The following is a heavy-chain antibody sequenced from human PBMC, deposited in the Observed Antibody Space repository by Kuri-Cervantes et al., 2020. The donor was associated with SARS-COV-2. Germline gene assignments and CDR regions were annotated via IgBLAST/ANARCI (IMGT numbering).Heavy chain of an antibody. V-gene: IGHV3-23*01. CDR1: GFTFSSYA. D-gene: IGHD2-21*01. CDR3: ASGELWADY. J-gene: IGHJ4*02. Sequence: GGSLRLSCAASGFTFSSYAMSWVRQAPGKGLEWVSAISGSGGSTYYADSVKGRFTISRDDSKNTAYLQMNSLRAEDTAVYYCASGELWADYWGQGTLVTVSS. CDR2: ISGSGGST.